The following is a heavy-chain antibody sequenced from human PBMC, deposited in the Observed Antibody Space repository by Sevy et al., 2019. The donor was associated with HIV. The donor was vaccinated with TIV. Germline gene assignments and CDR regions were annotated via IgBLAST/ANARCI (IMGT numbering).Heavy chain of an antibody. CDR1: GYTFISYG. J-gene: IGHJ6*02. D-gene: IGHD2-2*01. Sequence: ASVKVSCKASGYTFISYGMNWVRQAPGQGLEWMGWINTNTGNPTYAQGFTGRFVFSLDTSINTVYLQISSLKAEDTAVYYCARTSRGIVVVPAAQHYYGMDVWGQGTTVTVSS. V-gene: IGHV7-4-1*02. CDR3: ARTSRGIVVVPAAQHYYGMDV. CDR2: INTNTGNP.